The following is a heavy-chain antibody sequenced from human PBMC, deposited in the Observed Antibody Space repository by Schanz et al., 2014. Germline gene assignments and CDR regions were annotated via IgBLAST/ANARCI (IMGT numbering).Heavy chain of an antibody. D-gene: IGHD5-12*01. V-gene: IGHV1-2*06. CDR2: ISPSSGGT. J-gene: IGHJ4*02. CDR1: GYTFTNHY. Sequence: QVQVIQSGPEVKKPGASVKVSCKASGYTFTNHYLHWVRQAPGQGLEWMGRISPSSGGTNYAQKFQGRVTLTSDPSISTAFMELSGMTSDDTATYFCARARYTGYDCSGYWGQGTLLIVSS. CDR3: ARARYTGYDCSGY.